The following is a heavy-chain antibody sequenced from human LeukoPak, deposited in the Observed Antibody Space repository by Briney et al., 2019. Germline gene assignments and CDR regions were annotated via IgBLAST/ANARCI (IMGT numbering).Heavy chain of an antibody. D-gene: IGHD3-10*01. J-gene: IGHJ3*02. CDR2: IKQDGSEK. Sequence: GGSLRLSCAASGFTFSSYWMSWVRQAPGKGLEGVANIKQDGSEKYYVDSVKGRFTISRDNAKNSLYLQMNSLRAEDTAVYYCARDSDWFGELSDAFDIWGQGTMVTVSS. CDR3: ARDSDWFGELSDAFDI. V-gene: IGHV3-7*01. CDR1: GFTFSSYW.